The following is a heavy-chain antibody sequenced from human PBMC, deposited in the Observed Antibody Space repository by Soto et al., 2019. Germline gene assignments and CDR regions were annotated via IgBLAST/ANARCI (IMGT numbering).Heavy chain of an antibody. Sequence: ASVKVSCKASGGTFSSYAISWVRQAPGQGLEWMGGIIPIFGTANYAQKFQGRVTITADESTSTAYMELSSLRSEDTAVCYCAYSSGWYSLPQHWGQGTLVTVSS. CDR3: AYSSGWYSLPQH. CDR1: GGTFSSYA. D-gene: IGHD6-19*01. V-gene: IGHV1-69*13. J-gene: IGHJ1*01. CDR2: IIPIFGTA.